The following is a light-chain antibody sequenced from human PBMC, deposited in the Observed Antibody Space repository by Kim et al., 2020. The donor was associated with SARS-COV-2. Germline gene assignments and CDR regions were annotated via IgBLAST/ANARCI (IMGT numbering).Light chain of an antibody. J-gene: IGLJ2*01. CDR1: SPNIGSHT. CDR2: SNN. V-gene: IGLV1-44*01. CDR3: AAWDDSLNGVV. Sequence: QSVLTQPPSASGTPGQRVTISCSGSSPNIGSHTVNWYQQLPGTAPKLLIYSNNQRPSGVPGRFSGSKSGTSASLAISGLQSEDEADYYCAAWDDSLNGVVFGGGTQLTVL.